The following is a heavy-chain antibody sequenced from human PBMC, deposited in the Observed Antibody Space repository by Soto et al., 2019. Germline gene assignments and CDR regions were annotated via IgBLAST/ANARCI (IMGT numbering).Heavy chain of an antibody. Sequence: SDTLSLTCAFSGVSISSGGYSCSWIRQPPGKGLEWIGYIYHSGSTYYNPSLKSRVTISVDRSKNQFSLKLSSVTAADTAVYYCAREGSSGSYRGFDPWGQGTLVTVSS. CDR3: AREGSSGSYRGFDP. D-gene: IGHD3-22*01. CDR2: IYHSGST. V-gene: IGHV4-30-2*01. J-gene: IGHJ5*02. CDR1: GVSISSGGYS.